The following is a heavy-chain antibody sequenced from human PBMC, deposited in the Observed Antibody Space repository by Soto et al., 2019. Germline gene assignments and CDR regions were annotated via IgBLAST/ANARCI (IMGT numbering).Heavy chain of an antibody. J-gene: IGHJ5*01. V-gene: IGHV3-30*18. CDR2: ISVNGGNK. Sequence: VQLVESGGGVVQPGRSLRLSCEASGFMFLSYGFHWVRQAPGKGLEWVAVISVNGGNKDYVDSVKGRFTISRDDSKNTLNPEVGNRRAGDPACYYRGKDRGGGGYSSIDSWGQGTLVSVSS. CDR1: GFMFLSYG. D-gene: IGHD4-4*01. CDR3: GKDRGGGGYSSIDS.